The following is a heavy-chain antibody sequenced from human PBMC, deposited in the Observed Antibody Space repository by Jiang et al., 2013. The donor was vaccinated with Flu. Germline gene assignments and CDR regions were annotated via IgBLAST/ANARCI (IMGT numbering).Heavy chain of an antibody. CDR1: GYTFTDYY. J-gene: IGHJ4*02. CDR2: VDPENGET. Sequence: GAEVKKPGATVKISCKVSGYTFTDYYMHWVQQAPGKGLEWMGLVDPENGETKYAEKFRGRVTITADTSTDTAYMELSSLRSEDTAVYYCVTGKSKAGRPDISVAGMLGDYWGQGTLVTVSS. CDR3: VTGKSKAGRPDISVAGMLGDY. V-gene: IGHV1-69-2*01. D-gene: IGHD6-19*01.